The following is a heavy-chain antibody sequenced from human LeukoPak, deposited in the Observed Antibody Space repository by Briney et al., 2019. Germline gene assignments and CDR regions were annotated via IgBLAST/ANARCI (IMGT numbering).Heavy chain of an antibody. CDR1: GGSFSGYY. CDR2: INHSGST. J-gene: IGHJ4*02. V-gene: IGHV4-34*01. CDR3: ARQGGYIAPLAL. Sequence: PSETLSLTCAVYGGSFSGYYWSWIRQPPGKGLEWIGEINHSGSTNYNPSLKSRVTIPVDTSKNQFSLKLSSVTAADTAVYYCARQGGYIAPLALWGQGTLVTVSS. D-gene: IGHD6-13*01.